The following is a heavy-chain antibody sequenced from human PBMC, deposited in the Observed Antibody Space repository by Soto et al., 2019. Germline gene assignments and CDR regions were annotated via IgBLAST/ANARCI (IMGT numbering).Heavy chain of an antibody. Sequence: EVQLLESGGGLVQPGGSLRLSCAASGFAFSSYAMSWVRQAPGKGLEWVSSISGSTSGTYYADAVKGRFTISRDNSNNPVIQKRKRLDPGEPGVFYRGKNRGFIPPFGLWGQGALVTVPP. D-gene: IGHD3-10*01. CDR3: GKNRGFIPPFGL. V-gene: IGHV3-23*01. CDR2: ISGSTSGT. CDR1: GFAFSSYA. J-gene: IGHJ1*01.